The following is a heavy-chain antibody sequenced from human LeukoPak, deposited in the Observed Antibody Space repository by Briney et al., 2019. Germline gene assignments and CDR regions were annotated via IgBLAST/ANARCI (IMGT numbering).Heavy chain of an antibody. J-gene: IGHJ1*01. Sequence: SETLSLTCTVSGDSISSSRYYWGWVRQPPGKGLEWIGSIYYSGSTYYNPSLNSRVTISVDTSTNQFSLTLSSVTAADTAVYYCAPYCGGGSCTVYIQHWGQGTLVTVSS. CDR3: APYCGGGSCTVYIQH. D-gene: IGHD2-15*01. V-gene: IGHV4-39*01. CDR2: IYYSGST. CDR1: GDSISSSRYY.